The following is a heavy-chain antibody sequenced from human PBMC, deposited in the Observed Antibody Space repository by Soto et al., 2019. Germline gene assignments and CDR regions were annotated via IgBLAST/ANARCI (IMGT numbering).Heavy chain of an antibody. CDR1: GYTFTSYG. V-gene: IGHV1-18*01. D-gene: IGHD2-15*01. J-gene: IGHJ5*02. Sequence: ASVKVSCKASGYTFTSYGISWVRQAPGQGLERMGWISAYNGNTNYAQKLQGRVTMTTDTSTSTAYMELRSLRPDDTAVYYCARDSPVGLGYCSGGSCYRWFDPWGQGTLVTVSS. CDR3: ARDSPVGLGYCSGGSCYRWFDP. CDR2: ISAYNGNT.